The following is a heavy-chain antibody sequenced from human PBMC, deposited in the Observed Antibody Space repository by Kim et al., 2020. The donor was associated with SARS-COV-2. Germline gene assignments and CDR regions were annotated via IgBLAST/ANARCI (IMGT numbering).Heavy chain of an antibody. V-gene: IGHV4-34*01. J-gene: IGHJ6*02. CDR2: INHSGSI. CDR3: ARGRAGVVPSPVLGLGPYYEYFFRDF. Sequence: SETLSLTCAVYGESFSGYQWSWIRLPPGKGLEWIGQINHSGSINQNPSLKSRVTISTDTSKNQFSLKLTSVTAADTGLYYCARGRAGVVPSPVLGLGPYYEYFFRDFWGRGPTVIVSS. CDR1: GESFSGYQ. D-gene: IGHD3-16*01.